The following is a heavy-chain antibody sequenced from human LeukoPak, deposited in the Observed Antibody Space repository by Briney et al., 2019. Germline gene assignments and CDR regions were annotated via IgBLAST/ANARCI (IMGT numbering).Heavy chain of an antibody. CDR1: GYTFTSYG. V-gene: IGHV1-18*01. J-gene: IGHJ4*02. CDR2: ISAYNGNT. D-gene: IGHD3-22*01. CDR3: ARDSDYYDSSGYYLRSDY. Sequence: ASVKVSRKASGYTFTSYGISWVRQAPGQGLEWMGWISAYNGNTNYAQKLQGRVTMTTGTSTSTAYMELRSLRSDDTAVYYCARDSDYYDSSGYYLRSDYWGQGTLVTVSS.